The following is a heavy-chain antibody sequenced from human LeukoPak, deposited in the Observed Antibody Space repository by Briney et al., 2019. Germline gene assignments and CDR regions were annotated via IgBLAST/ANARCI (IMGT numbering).Heavy chain of an antibody. CDR3: AALAVAGTSEGY. Sequence: PSETLSLTCTVSGASISSGAYSWGWVRQPPGKGLEWIGSFYYGGSTSYNASLKTRDNISVDTPKNQLSLRLNSVTAADTSVYYCAALAVAGTSEGYWGQGSLIIVSS. D-gene: IGHD6-19*01. V-gene: IGHV4-39*01. J-gene: IGHJ4*01. CDR1: GASISSGAYS. CDR2: FYYGGST.